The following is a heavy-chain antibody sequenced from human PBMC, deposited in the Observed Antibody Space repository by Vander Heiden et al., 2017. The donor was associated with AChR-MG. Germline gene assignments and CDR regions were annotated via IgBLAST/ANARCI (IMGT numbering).Heavy chain of an antibody. V-gene: IGHV4-31*03. CDR1: GDSIPRGSYY. CDR3: ARGIVVPPTSMPHVGFSYYMDV. CDR2: ISYSGAT. D-gene: IGHD2-2*01. J-gene: IGHJ6*03. Sequence: QVQLQESGPGLVKPSQTLSLTCTVSGDSIPRGSYYWNWIRQYPGEGLEWIGYISYSGATYYDPSLRGRVTISLDTSKNQFSLKLRSVSAADTAVFYCARGIVVPPTSMPHVGFSYYMDVWGTGATVTVSS.